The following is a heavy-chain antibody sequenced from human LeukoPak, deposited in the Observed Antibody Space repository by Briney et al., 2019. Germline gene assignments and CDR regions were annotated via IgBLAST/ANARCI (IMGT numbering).Heavy chain of an antibody. J-gene: IGHJ4*02. CDR2: IRGSGDNT. V-gene: IGHV3-23*01. CDR3: AKAPVTSCRGAYCYPFDS. Sequence: AGGSLRLSCAASGFTFSTCGMSWVRQAPGKGLEWVSAIRGSGDNTYHADSVRGRFTISRDNSKNTLYLQMNSLRAEDAAVYFCAKAPVTSCRGAYCYPFDSWGQGTLVTVSS. CDR1: GFTFSTCG. D-gene: IGHD2-21*01.